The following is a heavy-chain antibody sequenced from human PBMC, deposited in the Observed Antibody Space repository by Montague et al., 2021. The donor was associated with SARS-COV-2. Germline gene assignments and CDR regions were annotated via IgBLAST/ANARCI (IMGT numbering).Heavy chain of an antibody. CDR3: ARVLGGYYGMDV. D-gene: IGHD2/OR15-2a*01. CDR1: GFIFSDYY. V-gene: IGHV3-30-3*01. CDR2: ISYDGSNK. J-gene: IGHJ6*02. Sequence: SLRLSCAASGFIFSDYYMTWIRQAPGKGLEWVAVISYDGSNKYYADSVKGRFTISRDNSKNTLYLQMNSLRAEDTAVYYCARVLGGYYGMDVWGQGTTVTVSS.